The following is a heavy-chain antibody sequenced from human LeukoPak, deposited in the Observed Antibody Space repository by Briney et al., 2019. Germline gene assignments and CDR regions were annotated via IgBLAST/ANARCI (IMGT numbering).Heavy chain of an antibody. CDR1: GGTFSSYA. D-gene: IGHD3-9*01. CDR3: AGNHYYDILTGYVTYSMDV. V-gene: IGHV1-69*13. J-gene: IGHJ6*02. CDR2: IIPIFGTA. Sequence: SVKVSCKASGGTFSSYAISWVRQAPGQGLEWMGGIIPIFGTANYAQKFQGRVTITADESTSTAYMELSSLRSEDTAVYYCAGNHYYDILTGYVTYSMDVWGQGTTVTVSS.